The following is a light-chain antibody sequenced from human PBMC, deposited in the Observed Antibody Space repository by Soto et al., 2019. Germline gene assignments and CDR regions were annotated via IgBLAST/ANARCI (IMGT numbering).Light chain of an antibody. CDR2: NNN. V-gene: IGLV1-44*01. Sequence: QSVLTQPPSASGTPGQRVTISCSGSTSNIGSKTVSWYQQLPGSAPRVLIYNNNERPSGVPDRFSGSKSGTSASLAISGVQSEDEDYYYCATWDDSLPAVFGGGTKLTVL. CDR3: ATWDDSLPAV. CDR1: TSNIGSKT. J-gene: IGLJ2*01.